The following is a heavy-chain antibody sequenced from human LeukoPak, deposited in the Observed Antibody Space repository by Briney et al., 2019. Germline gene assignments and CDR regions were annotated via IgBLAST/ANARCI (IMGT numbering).Heavy chain of an antibody. CDR1: GGSISTSSFY. Sequence: SETLSLTCTVSGGSISTSSFYWGWIRQPPGKGLEWIGHISPSGSTNYNPSLKSRVTMSLDTSKNQFSLNLSSVTAADTAVYYCATVSSNGWFFDCWGQGTLVTVSS. V-gene: IGHV4-61*05. D-gene: IGHD6-19*01. J-gene: IGHJ4*02. CDR2: ISPSGST. CDR3: ATVSSNGWFFDC.